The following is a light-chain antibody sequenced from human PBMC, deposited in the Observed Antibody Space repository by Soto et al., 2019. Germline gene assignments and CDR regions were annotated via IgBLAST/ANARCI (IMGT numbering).Light chain of an antibody. V-gene: IGKV1-33*01. Sequence: DIQMTQSPSSLSASVGDRVTITCQARQDSQNYINGYQNTPGKAAKLLIFDASNLKPGFASRFSRRASGTDFFLTISNLHPEDFSTYFCQQNHDFPYTFGQGTKLDIK. J-gene: IGKJ2*01. CDR1: QDSQNY. CDR2: DAS. CDR3: QQNHDFPYT.